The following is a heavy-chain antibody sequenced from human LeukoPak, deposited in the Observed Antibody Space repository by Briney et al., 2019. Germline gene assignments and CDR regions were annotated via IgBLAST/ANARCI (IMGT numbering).Heavy chain of an antibody. CDR2: INHNGNVN. CDR1: GFTFSSYW. Sequence: GGSLRLSCAASGFTFSSYWMNWARQAPGKGLEWVASINHNGNVNYYVDSVKGRFTISRDNAKNSLYLQVNSLRAEDTAVYFCVRGYCSGGTCYLDYWGQGTLVTVPS. CDR3: VRGYCSGGTCYLDY. J-gene: IGHJ4*02. V-gene: IGHV3-7*04. D-gene: IGHD2-15*01.